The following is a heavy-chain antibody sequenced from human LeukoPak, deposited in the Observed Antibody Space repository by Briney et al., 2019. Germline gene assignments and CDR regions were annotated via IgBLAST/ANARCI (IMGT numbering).Heavy chain of an antibody. CDR1: GFTFSSYG. CDR3: ARGPLSSSWYYFQH. Sequence: PGGSLRLSCAASGFTFSSYGMHWVRQAPGKGLQWVAFIWYDGSNKYYADSVKGRFTISRDNSKNTLYLQMNSLRAEDTAVFYCARGPLSSSWYYFQHWGQGTLVTVSS. J-gene: IGHJ1*01. V-gene: IGHV3-33*01. D-gene: IGHD6-13*01. CDR2: IWYDGSNK.